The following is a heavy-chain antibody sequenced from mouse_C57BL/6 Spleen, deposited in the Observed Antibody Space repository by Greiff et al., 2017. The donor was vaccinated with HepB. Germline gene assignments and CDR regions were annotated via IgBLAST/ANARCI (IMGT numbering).Heavy chain of an antibody. V-gene: IGHV2-2*01. CDR2: IWSGGST. CDR3: ARNGYYDAMDY. D-gene: IGHD2-2*01. CDR1: GFSLTSYG. J-gene: IGHJ4*01. Sequence: VQVVESGPGLVQPSQSLSITCTVSGFSLTSYGVHWVRQSPGKGLEWLGVIWSGGSTDYNAAFIYRLSISKDNSKSQVFFKMNSLQADDTAIYYCARNGYYDAMDYWGQGTSGTVSS.